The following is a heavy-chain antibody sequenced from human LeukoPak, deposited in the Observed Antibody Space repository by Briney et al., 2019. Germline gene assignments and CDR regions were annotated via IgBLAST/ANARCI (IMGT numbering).Heavy chain of an antibody. CDR3: VRDLT. J-gene: IGHJ5*02. Sequence: GRSLRLSCAASGFTFSTNHMTWVRQDPGKGPEWVSVIYSDGNTYYADSVKGRFTISRDNSKNTLYLQMNSLRAEDTAVYYCVRDLTWGQGTLVTVSS. V-gene: IGHV3-53*01. CDR2: IYSDGNT. CDR1: GFTFSTNH.